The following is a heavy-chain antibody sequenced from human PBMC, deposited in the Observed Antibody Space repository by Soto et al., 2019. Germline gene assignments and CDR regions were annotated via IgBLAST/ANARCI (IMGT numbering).Heavy chain of an antibody. J-gene: IGHJ4*02. Sequence: KTSETLSLTCNVSGDSISDFYCSWIRQSPGKGLEFIGYIYYSGVTYYNPSLQSRVTFSMDTSKSQFSLQLKSVTAADTAIYYCAALGRYVNYIENWGQGTLVTVSS. CDR2: IYYSGVT. CDR3: AALGRYVNYIEN. CDR1: GDSISDFY. V-gene: IGHV4-59*01. D-gene: IGHD1-26*01.